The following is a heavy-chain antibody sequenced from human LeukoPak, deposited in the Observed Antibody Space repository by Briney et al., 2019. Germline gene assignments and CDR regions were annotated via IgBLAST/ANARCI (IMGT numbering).Heavy chain of an antibody. CDR3: ARGPTYYYDSSGYDY. D-gene: IGHD3-22*01. Sequence: PSETLSLTCAVSGGSISSGGYSWSWIRQPPGKGPEWIGYIYHSGSTYYNPSLKSRVTISVDRSKNQFSLKLSSVTAADTAVYYCARGPTYYYDSSGYDYWGQGTPVTVSS. CDR2: IYHSGST. V-gene: IGHV4-30-2*01. CDR1: GGSISSGGYS. J-gene: IGHJ4*02.